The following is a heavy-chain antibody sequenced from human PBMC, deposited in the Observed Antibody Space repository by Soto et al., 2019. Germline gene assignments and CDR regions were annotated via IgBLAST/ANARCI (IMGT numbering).Heavy chain of an antibody. CDR3: ARVSSSHVESYYYYGMDV. J-gene: IGHJ6*01. Sequence: GGSLRLSCAASGFTFSSYAMSWVRQSPGKGLEWVSTISGSGGSAYYADSMKGRLTISRDNSKNTVYLQMNSLRAEDTAVYYCARVSSSHVESYYYYGMDVWGQGPTVTVSS. D-gene: IGHD2-15*01. CDR1: GFTFSSYA. CDR2: ISGSGGSA. V-gene: IGHV3-23*01.